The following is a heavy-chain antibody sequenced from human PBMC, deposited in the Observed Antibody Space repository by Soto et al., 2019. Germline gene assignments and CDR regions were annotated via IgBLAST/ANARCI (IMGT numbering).Heavy chain of an antibody. V-gene: IGHV1-46*01. CDR1: GYTFTSYY. CDR2: INPSGGST. CDR3: ARGGPLGIVVVPAAMDGIPLTCFDP. Sequence: ASVKVSCKASGYTFTSYYMHWVRQAPGQGLEWMGIINPSGGSTSYAQKFQGRVTMTRDTSTSTVYMELSSLRSEDTAVYYCARGGPLGIVVVPAAMDGIPLTCFDPWGQGTLVTVSS. J-gene: IGHJ5*02. D-gene: IGHD2-2*03.